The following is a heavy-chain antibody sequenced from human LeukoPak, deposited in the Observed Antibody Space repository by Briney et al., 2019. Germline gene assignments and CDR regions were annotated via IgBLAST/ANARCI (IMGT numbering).Heavy chain of an antibody. D-gene: IGHD6-19*01. CDR2: ISFYSGKE. CDR1: GYSFTTYD. Sequence: WASVKVSRKASGYSFTTYDINWGRQAPGQGLEWMGWISFYSGKEKYAEKFQGRVTMTTDTSTNTAYMELRTLRSDDTAVYYCARHQAHAVAGMGYWGQGTLVIVSS. V-gene: IGHV1-18*01. J-gene: IGHJ4*02. CDR3: ARHQAHAVAGMGY.